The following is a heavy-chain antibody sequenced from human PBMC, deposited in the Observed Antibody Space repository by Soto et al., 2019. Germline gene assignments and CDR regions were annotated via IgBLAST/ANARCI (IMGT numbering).Heavy chain of an antibody. Sequence: ASVKISCKASGYTFTSYGISWVRQAPGQGLEWMGWISAYNGNTNYAQKLQGRVTMTTDTSTSTAYMELRSLRSDDTAVYYCARGDRLAADQGGGYWGKGTLVTVSS. CDR2: ISAYNGNT. CDR3: ARGDRLAADQGGGY. D-gene: IGHD6-13*01. J-gene: IGHJ4*02. CDR1: GYTFTSYG. V-gene: IGHV1-18*01.